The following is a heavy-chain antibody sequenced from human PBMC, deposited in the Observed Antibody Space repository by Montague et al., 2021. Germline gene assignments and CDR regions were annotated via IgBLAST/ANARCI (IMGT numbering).Heavy chain of an antibody. J-gene: IGHJ6*02. V-gene: IGHV4-39*01. Sequence: SETLSLTCTVSGGSISSSSYYWGWIHQPPGKGLEWIGSIYYSGSTYYNPSLKSRLTISVDTSKNRFSLKLSSVTAADTAVYYCARYLHTSKYSGSHYLSRQYGMDVWGQGTTVPVSS. CDR1: GGSISSSSYY. CDR2: IYYSGST. CDR3: ARYLHTSKYSGSHYLSRQYGMDV. D-gene: IGHD1-26*01.